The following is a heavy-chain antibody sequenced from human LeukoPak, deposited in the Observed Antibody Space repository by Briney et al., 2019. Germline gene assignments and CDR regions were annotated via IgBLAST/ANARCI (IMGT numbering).Heavy chain of an antibody. J-gene: IGHJ6*02. Sequence: GGSLRLSCAASGFTFSKYAMSWVRQAPGKGLEWVSGIGGSDSGTYYADIVKGRFTISRDNSKNTLYLQMNGLRAEDTAVYYCATDYLDYYYYYGMDVWGQGTTVTVSS. V-gene: IGHV3-23*01. CDR2: IGGSDSGT. CDR1: GFTFSKYA. CDR3: ATDYLDYYYYYGMDV.